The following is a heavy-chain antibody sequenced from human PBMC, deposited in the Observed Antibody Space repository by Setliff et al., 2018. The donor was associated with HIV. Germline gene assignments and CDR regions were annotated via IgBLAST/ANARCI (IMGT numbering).Heavy chain of an antibody. CDR1: GGNFSTYG. Sequence: SVKVSCKASGGNFSTYGISWVRQAPGQGLEWMGGIIPLFNKSNNAQKFQVRVTITADESTSTAYTELKSLRSEDSAVYYCARDRFCSRGSCYEPNWFDPWGQGTLVTVSS. CDR3: ARDRFCSRGSCYEPNWFDP. CDR2: IIPLFNKS. D-gene: IGHD2-15*01. V-gene: IGHV1-69*13. J-gene: IGHJ5*02.